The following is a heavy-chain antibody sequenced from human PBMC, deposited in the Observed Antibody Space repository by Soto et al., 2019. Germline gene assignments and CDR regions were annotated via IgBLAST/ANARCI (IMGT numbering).Heavy chain of an antibody. V-gene: IGHV4-39*01. CDR3: ARITGTVDY. J-gene: IGHJ4*02. Sequence: SETLSLTCTVSGGSISSSSYYWGWIRQPPGKGLEWIGSIYYSGSTYYNPSLKSRVTISVDTSKNQFSLKLSSVTAADTAVYYCARITGTVDYWGQGTLVTSPQ. CDR2: IYYSGST. CDR1: GGSISSSSYY. D-gene: IGHD1-20*01.